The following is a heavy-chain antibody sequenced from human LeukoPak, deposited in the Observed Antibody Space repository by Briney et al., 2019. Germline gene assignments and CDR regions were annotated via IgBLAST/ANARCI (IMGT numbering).Heavy chain of an antibody. Sequence: PGGSLRLSCAASGFTFSSYGMHWVRQAPGKGLERVAVIWYDGSNKYYADSVKGRFTISRDNSKNTLYLQMNSLRAEDKAVYYCARGSKGGEGDYWGQGTLVTVSS. CDR3: ARGSKGGEGDY. J-gene: IGHJ4*02. CDR1: GFTFSSYG. V-gene: IGHV3-33*01. CDR2: IWYDGSNK. D-gene: IGHD3-16*01.